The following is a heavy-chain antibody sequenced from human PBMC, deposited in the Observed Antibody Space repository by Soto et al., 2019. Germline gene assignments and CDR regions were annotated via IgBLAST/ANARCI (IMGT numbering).Heavy chain of an antibody. J-gene: IGHJ5*02. CDR3: ARDLGMVRGVIPLLGWFDP. CDR2: ISWNSGSI. D-gene: IGHD3-10*01. Sequence: EVQLVESGGGLVQPGRSLRLSCAASGFTFDDYAMHWVRQAPGKGLEWVSGISWNSGSIGYADSVKGRFTISRDNAKNSLYLQMNSLRAEDTAVYYCARDLGMVRGVIPLLGWFDPWGQGTLVTVSS. V-gene: IGHV3-9*01. CDR1: GFTFDDYA.